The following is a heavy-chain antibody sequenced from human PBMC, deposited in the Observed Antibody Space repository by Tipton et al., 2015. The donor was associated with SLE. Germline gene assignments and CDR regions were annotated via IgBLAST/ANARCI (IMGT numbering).Heavy chain of an antibody. J-gene: IGHJ4*02. CDR3: AIAVAGTLFFDY. D-gene: IGHD6-19*01. CDR2: ISAYNGNT. Sequence: QVQLVQSGPEVKKPGASVRVSCKASGFTFTSYGISWVRQAPGQGLEWMGWISAYNGNTDYAQKLQGRVTMTTDTSTSTAYMELRSLRAEDTAVYYCAIAVAGTLFFDYWGQGALVTVSS. CDR1: GFTFTSYG. V-gene: IGHV1-18*01.